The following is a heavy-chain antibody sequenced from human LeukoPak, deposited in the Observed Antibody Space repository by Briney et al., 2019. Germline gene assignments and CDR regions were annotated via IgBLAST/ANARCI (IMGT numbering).Heavy chain of an antibody. CDR1: GGSISSYY. V-gene: IGHV4-59*01. Sequence: SETLSLTCTVSGGSISSYYWSWIRQPPGKGLEWIGYIYYSGYTNYNPSLKSRVTISVDTSKNQFSLKLSSVTAADTAVYYCARVSEGYYYDSSGIAFDIWGQGTMVTVSS. CDR3: ARVSEGYYYDSSGIAFDI. J-gene: IGHJ3*02. CDR2: IYYSGYT. D-gene: IGHD3-22*01.